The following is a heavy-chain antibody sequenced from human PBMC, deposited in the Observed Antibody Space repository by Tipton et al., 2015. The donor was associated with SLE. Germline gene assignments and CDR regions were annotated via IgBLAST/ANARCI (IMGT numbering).Heavy chain of an antibody. CDR2: IYYSGGT. Sequence: TLSLTCTVSGGSISSGGYYWSWIRQHPGKGLEWIGYIYYSGGTYYNPSLKSRVTISVDTSKNQFSLKLSSVTAADTAVYYCARVPPDWGGDYYMDVWGKGTTVTVSS. CDR3: ARVPPDWGGDYYMDV. V-gene: IGHV4-31*03. CDR1: GGSISSGGYY. D-gene: IGHD7-27*01. J-gene: IGHJ6*03.